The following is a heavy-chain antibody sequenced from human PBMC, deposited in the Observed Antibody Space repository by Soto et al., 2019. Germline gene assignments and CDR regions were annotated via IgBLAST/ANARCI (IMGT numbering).Heavy chain of an antibody. CDR2: ISSSGSTV. D-gene: IGHD3-22*01. J-gene: IGHJ6*02. CDR3: ARAIPYYDTLTPNYYYGMDV. Sequence: EVQLVESGGGLVQPGGSLRLSCAASGFTFSSYEMNWVRQAPGKGLEWVSYISSSGSTVYYADSVKGRFTISRDNAKKSLYLQLNSLRAQHTAVYYCARAIPYYDTLTPNYYYGMDVWGQGTTVTVSS. V-gene: IGHV3-48*03. CDR1: GFTFSSYE.